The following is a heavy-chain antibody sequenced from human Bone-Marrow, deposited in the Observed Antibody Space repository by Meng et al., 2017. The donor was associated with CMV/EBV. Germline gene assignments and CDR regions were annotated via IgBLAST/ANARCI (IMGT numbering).Heavy chain of an antibody. J-gene: IGHJ3*02. Sequence: ASVKVSCKASGYTFTGYYMHWVRQAPGQGLEWMGWINPNSGGTNYAQKFQGRVTMTRDTSISTAYMELSRLRSDDTAVYYCARNLLVVTATDAFDIWGQGTMVTASS. CDR1: GYTFTGYY. D-gene: IGHD2-21*02. V-gene: IGHV1-2*02. CDR2: INPNSGGT. CDR3: ARNLLVVTATDAFDI.